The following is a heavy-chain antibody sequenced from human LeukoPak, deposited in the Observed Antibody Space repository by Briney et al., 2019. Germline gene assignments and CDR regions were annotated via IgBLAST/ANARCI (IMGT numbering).Heavy chain of an antibody. Sequence: PGGSLRLSCAASGFTFSSYGMHWVRQAPGKGLEWVAVISYDGSNKYYADSVKGRFTISRDNSKNTLYPQMNSLRAEDTAVYYCAKGGTNYYYGMDVWGQGTTVTVSS. CDR2: ISYDGSNK. CDR3: AKGGTNYYYGMDV. D-gene: IGHD1-7*01. J-gene: IGHJ6*02. CDR1: GFTFSSYG. V-gene: IGHV3-30*18.